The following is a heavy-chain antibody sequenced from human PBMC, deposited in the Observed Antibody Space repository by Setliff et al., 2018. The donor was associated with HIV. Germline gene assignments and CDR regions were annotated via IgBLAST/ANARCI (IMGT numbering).Heavy chain of an antibody. Sequence: GGSLRLSCVASGFTFSTFAMHWVRQAPGKGLEWVSVISYDGSRTHYADSVKGRFTISRDNSKNTLYLQLNSLRREDTAVYYCITDRLPGGGTYYTGFLGYWGLGTLVTVSS. D-gene: IGHD1-26*01. CDR3: ITDRLPGGGTYYTGFLGY. CDR1: GFTFSTFA. V-gene: IGHV3-30*01. J-gene: IGHJ4*02. CDR2: ISYDGSRT.